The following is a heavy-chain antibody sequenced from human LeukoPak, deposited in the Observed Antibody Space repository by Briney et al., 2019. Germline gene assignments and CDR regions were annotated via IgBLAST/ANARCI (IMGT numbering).Heavy chain of an antibody. CDR2: INPNTGGT. V-gene: IGHV1-2*02. D-gene: IGHD1-26*01. J-gene: IGHJ4*02. Sequence: ASVKVSCKASGYTFTSYYIHWVRQDPGQGLEWMGSINPNTGGTKYAQNFQGRVAMTRDTSTNTAYMELTRLLSDDTAVYYCARDPRGSYYLDYWGQGTLVAVSS. CDR3: ARDPRGSYYLDY. CDR1: GYTFTSYY.